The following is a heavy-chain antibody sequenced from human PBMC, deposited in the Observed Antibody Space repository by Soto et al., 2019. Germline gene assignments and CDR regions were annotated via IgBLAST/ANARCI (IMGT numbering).Heavy chain of an antibody. J-gene: IGHJ4*02. CDR2: VTKTGSNT. D-gene: IGHD6-19*01. CDR1: GFTFTAYA. CDR3: TKVTVGAGTED. V-gene: IGHV3-23*01. Sequence: GGSLRLSCTTSGFTFTAYAMSWVRQTPGKGLEWVSAVTKTGSNTYYADSVKGRFTISRDNSKNTLHLHMNTLRAEDTAVYYCTKVTVGAGTEDWGPGTLVTVSS.